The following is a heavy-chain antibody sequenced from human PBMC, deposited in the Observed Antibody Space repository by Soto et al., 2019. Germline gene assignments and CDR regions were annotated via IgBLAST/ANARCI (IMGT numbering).Heavy chain of an antibody. Sequence: QVQLQESGPGLVKPSQTLSLTCTVSGGSISSGDYYWSWIRQPPGKGLEWIGYIYYSGSTYYNPSLKSRVTISVDTSKNQFSLKLSSVTAADTAVYYCARDLYVVVPAAIHYYYGMDVWGQGTTVTVSS. CDR2: IYYSGST. CDR1: GGSISSGDYY. CDR3: ARDLYVVVPAAIHYYYGMDV. V-gene: IGHV4-30-4*01. D-gene: IGHD2-2*01. J-gene: IGHJ6*02.